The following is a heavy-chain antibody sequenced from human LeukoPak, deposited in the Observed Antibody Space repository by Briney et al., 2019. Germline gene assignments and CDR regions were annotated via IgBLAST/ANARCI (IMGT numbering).Heavy chain of an antibody. CDR1: GGSISSHY. CDR3: ARETTVVTPGRSDVLDI. J-gene: IGHJ3*02. Sequence: SETLSLTCTVSGGSISSHYWNWIRQPPGKGLEWIGYIYYSGSTNYNPSLKSRVTISVDTSKNQFSLKLSSVTAADTAVYYCARETTVVTPGRSDVLDIWGRGTMVTVSS. V-gene: IGHV4-59*11. CDR2: IYYSGST. D-gene: IGHD4-23*01.